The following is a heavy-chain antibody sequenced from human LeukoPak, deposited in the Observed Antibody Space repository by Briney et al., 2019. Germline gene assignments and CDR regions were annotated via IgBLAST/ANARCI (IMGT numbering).Heavy chain of an antibody. V-gene: IGHV4-4*07. CDR1: GGSISSYY. D-gene: IGHD2-2*01. J-gene: IGHJ5*02. CDR2: IYTSGST. Sequence: SETLSLTCTVSGGSISSYYWSWIRQPAGKGLEWIGRIYTSGSTNYNPSLKSRVTMSVDTSKNQFSLKLSSVTAADTAVYYCARDMYGYCSSTSCAAGWFDPWGQGTLVTVSS. CDR3: ARDMYGYCSSTSCAAGWFDP.